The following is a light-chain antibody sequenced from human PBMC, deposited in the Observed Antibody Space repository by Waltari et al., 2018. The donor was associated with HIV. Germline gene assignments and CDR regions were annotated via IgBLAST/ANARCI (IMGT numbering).Light chain of an antibody. J-gene: IGLJ2*01. Sequence: QSVLTQPPSASATPGQRVTISCSGSSPNIANYYVYWYQQLPGATPKVLIFRNNRRPSGVPDRFSGSKSGTSASLAISGLRSEDEADYYCATWDDSLSGVVFGGGTKLTVL. CDR1: SPNIANYY. CDR3: ATWDDSLSGVV. V-gene: IGLV1-47*01. CDR2: RNN.